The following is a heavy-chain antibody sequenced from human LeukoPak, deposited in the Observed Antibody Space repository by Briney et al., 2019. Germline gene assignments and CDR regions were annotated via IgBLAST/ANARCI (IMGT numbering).Heavy chain of an antibody. Sequence: PGGSLRLSCAASGFTVSSNYMSWVRQAPGKGLECISVIYSGGSTDYADSVKGRLTISRDNSKNTLYLQMNSLRAEDTAVYYCARDERLLSFLKWGQGTLVTVSS. CDR1: GFTVSSNY. CDR2: IYSGGST. J-gene: IGHJ4*02. V-gene: IGHV3-53*01. D-gene: IGHD3-3*01. CDR3: ARDERLLSFLK.